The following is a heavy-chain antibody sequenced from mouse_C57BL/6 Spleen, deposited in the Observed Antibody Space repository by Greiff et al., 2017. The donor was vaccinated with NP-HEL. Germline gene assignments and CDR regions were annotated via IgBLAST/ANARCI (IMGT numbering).Heavy chain of an antibody. D-gene: IGHD1-1*01. CDR1: GFTFSSYG. V-gene: IGHV5-6*02. CDR2: ISSGGSYT. J-gene: IGHJ4*01. CDR3: ARRDGSSIYAMDY. Sequence: EVKLMESGGDLVKPGGSLKLSCAASGFTFSSYGMSWVRQTPDKRLEWVATISSGGSYTYYPDSVKGRFTISRDNAKNTLYLQMSSLKSEDTAMYYCARRDGSSIYAMDYWGQGTSVTVSS.